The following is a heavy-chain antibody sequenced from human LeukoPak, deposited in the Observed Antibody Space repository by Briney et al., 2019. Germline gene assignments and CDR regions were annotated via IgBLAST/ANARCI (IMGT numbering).Heavy chain of an antibody. CDR2: IYYSGST. J-gene: IGHJ4*02. CDR3: ARAGGTIDY. Sequence: LRLSCSASGFTFSSYAMHWIRQPPGKGLEWIGYIYYSGSTYYNPSLKSRVTISVDTSKNQFSLKLNSVTAADTAVYYCARAGGTIDYWGQGTLVTVSS. V-gene: IGHV4-30-4*01. CDR1: GFTFSSYAMH. D-gene: IGHD2-8*02.